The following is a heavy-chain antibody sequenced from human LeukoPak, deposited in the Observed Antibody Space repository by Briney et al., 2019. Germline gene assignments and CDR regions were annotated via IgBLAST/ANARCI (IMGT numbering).Heavy chain of an antibody. CDR3: ASSPRLTTSWFLFDS. Sequence: SETLSLTCNVSGGSISSSSYHWGWVRQPPGKGLEWIGSIYYSGRTYYNTSLKSRVTISVDTSKNRFSLKLSSVTAADTAVYYCASSPRLTTSWFLFDSWGHGTLVTVSS. CDR2: IYYSGRT. V-gene: IGHV4-39*02. CDR1: GGSISSSSYH. D-gene: IGHD2-2*01. J-gene: IGHJ5*01.